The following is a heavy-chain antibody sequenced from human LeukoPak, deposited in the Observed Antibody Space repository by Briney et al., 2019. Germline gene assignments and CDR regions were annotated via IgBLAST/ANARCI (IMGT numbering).Heavy chain of an antibody. CDR1: GYTFTGYY. Sequence: ASVKVSCKASGYTFTGYYMHWVRQAPGQGLEWMGRINPNSGGINYAQKFQGRVTMTRDTSISTAYMELSRLRSDDTAVYYCARDFGILRFLEWLSPGYWGQGTLVTVSS. D-gene: IGHD3-3*01. CDR3: ARDFGILRFLEWLSPGY. J-gene: IGHJ4*02. V-gene: IGHV1-2*06. CDR2: INPNSGGI.